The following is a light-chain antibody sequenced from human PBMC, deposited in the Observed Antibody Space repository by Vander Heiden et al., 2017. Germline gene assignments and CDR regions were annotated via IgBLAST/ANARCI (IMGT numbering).Light chain of an antibody. V-gene: IGKV4-1*01. CDR2: WAS. CDR1: QSVLYSSNNKNY. J-gene: IGKJ4*01. CDR3: QQYYSTPLT. Sequence: DIVMTQSPDSLAVSLGERATINCKSSQSVLYSSNNKNYLAWYQQKPGQTPKLLIYWASTRESGVPDRFSGSGSGTDFTLTISSLQAADVAVSYCQQYYSTPLTFSGGTKVEIK.